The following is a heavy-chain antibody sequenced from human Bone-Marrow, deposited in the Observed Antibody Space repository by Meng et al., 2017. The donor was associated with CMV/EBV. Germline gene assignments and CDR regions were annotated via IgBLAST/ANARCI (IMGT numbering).Heavy chain of an antibody. D-gene: IGHD6-25*01. CDR2: MNPDSVNP. V-gene: IGHV1-8*03. CDR3: ARDQSGTYEY. J-gene: IGHJ4*02. CDR1: GYTFTSYD. Sequence: ASVKVSCKASGYTFTSYDINWVRQAAGQGLEWMGWMNPDSVNPGYAQKFQGRVTITRSTSISTVYMELSSLRSDDTAVYFCARDQSGTYEYWGQGTLVTVSS.